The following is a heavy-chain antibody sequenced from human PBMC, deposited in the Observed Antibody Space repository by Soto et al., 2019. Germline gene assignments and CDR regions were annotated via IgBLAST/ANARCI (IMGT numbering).Heavy chain of an antibody. J-gene: IGHJ5*02. CDR3: ARDLLGHYELENWFDP. CDR2: IIPILGIA. CDR1: GGTFSSYT. Sequence: QVQLVQAGAEVKKPGSSVKVSCKASGGTFSSYTISWVRQAPGQGLEWMGRIIPILGIANYAQKFQGRVTITADKPTSTAYMELSSLRSEDTAVYYCARDLLGHYELENWFDPWGQGTLVTVSS. V-gene: IGHV1-69*08. D-gene: IGHD4-17*01.